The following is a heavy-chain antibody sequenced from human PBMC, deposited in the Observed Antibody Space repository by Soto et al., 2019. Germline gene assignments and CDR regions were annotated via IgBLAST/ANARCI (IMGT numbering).Heavy chain of an antibody. D-gene: IGHD4-4*01. J-gene: IGHJ6*03. V-gene: IGHV1-69*08. CDR2: IIPILGIA. CDR1: GGTFSSYT. CDR3: ARDMSMTTVTSYYMDV. Sequence: QVQLVQSGAEVKKPGSSVKVSCKASGGTFSSYTISWVRQAPGQGLEWMGRIIPILGIANYAQKFQGRVTITADKSTSTAYMELSSLRSEDTAVYYCARDMSMTTVTSYYMDVWGKGTTVTVSS.